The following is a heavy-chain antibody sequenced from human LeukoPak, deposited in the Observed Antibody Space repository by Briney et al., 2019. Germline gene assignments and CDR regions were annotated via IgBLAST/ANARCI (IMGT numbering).Heavy chain of an antibody. Sequence: GESLKISCKGSGYSFTNYWIGWVRQMPGKGLEWMGIIYPGDSDTRYSPSFQGQVTISADKSISTAYLQWSSLNASDTAMYYCARVALSYYYGSGRQKYYYYYYMDVWGKGTTVTISS. CDR3: ARVALSYYYGSGRQKYYYYYYMDV. V-gene: IGHV5-51*01. CDR2: IYPGDSDT. D-gene: IGHD3-10*01. CDR1: GYSFTNYW. J-gene: IGHJ6*03.